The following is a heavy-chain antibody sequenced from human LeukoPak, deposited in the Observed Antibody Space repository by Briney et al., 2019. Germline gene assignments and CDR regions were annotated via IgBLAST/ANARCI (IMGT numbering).Heavy chain of an antibody. J-gene: IGHJ4*02. Sequence: GGSLRLSCAASGFVFGDYGMHWVRQAPGKGLEWVTMVRNDGSDKYYADSVKGRFTISRDNSKNTLYLQMNSLRAEDTAVYYCAKDSKWFGELLFDYWGQGTLVTVSS. CDR1: GFVFGDYG. CDR2: VRNDGSDK. CDR3: AKDSKWFGELLFDY. D-gene: IGHD3-10*01. V-gene: IGHV3-30*02.